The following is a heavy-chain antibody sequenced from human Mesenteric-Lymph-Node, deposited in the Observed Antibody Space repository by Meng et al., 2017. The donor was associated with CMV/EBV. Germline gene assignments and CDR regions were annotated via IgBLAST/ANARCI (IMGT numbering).Heavy chain of an antibody. CDR1: GFTFSSYA. V-gene: IGHV3-30-3*01. D-gene: IGHD3-9*01. CDR2: ISYDGSNK. J-gene: IGHJ6*02. Sequence: GGSLRLSCAASGFTFSSYAMHWVRQAPGKGLEWVAVISYDGSNKYYADSVKGRFTISRDNSKNTLYLQMNSLRAEDTAVYYCARVGGYFDWLLRENNYYYYGMDVWGQGTTVTVSS. CDR3: ARVGGYFDWLLRENNYYYYGMDV.